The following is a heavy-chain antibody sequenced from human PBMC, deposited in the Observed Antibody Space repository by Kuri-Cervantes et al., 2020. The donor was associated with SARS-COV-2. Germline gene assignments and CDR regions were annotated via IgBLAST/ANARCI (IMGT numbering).Heavy chain of an antibody. D-gene: IGHD3-9*01. CDR2: ISRTSTYK. CDR1: GFSCTSYR. CDR3: ARGGSGDSRPSHYDIPDFYYTLDV. V-gene: IGHV3-21*06. J-gene: IGHJ6*02. Sequence: GASLKISCAASGFSCTSYRMTWVRQTPGKGLEWVSSISRTSTYKHYADSVKGRFSMSRDNAKNSLYLQLESLRVEDTAIYYCARGGSGDSRPSHYDIPDFYYTLDVWGQGTTVTVSS.